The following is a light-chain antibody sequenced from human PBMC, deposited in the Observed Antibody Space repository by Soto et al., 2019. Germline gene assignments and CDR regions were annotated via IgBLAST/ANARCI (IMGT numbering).Light chain of an antibody. Sequence: EIVLTQSPGSLSLSPGDRATLSCRASQSVGGNVAWYQQIPGQPPKLLIFGASSRATGIADKFSGSGSGTDFTLTISRLEPADFALYYCQHYGAAPITFGQGTKGDIK. J-gene: IGKJ1*01. CDR1: QSVGGN. CDR3: QHYGAAPIT. V-gene: IGKV3-20*01. CDR2: GAS.